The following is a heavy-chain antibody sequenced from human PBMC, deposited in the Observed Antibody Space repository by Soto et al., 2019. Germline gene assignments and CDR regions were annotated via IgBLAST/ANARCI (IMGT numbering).Heavy chain of an antibody. V-gene: IGHV3-30-3*01. CDR1: GFTFSSYA. J-gene: IGHJ6*02. D-gene: IGHD4-4*01. CDR2: ISYDGSNK. Sequence: QVQLVESGGGVVQPGRSLRLSCAASGFTFSSYAMHWVRQAPGKGLERVAVISYDGSNKYYADSVKGRFTISRDNSKNTLYLQMNSLRAEDTAVYYCAREAPDYNLSPGMDVWGQGTTVTVSS. CDR3: AREAPDYNLSPGMDV.